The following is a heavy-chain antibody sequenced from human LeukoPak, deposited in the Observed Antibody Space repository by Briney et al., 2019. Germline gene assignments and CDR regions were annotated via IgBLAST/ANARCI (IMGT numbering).Heavy chain of an antibody. D-gene: IGHD6-13*01. CDR2: IYTSGST. J-gene: IGHJ4*02. Sequence: SETLSLTCTVSGGSISNFYWSWIRQPAGKTLEWIGRIYTSGSTNYNPSLKSRVTMSVDTSKNQFSLKLSSVTAADTAVYFCARETAGAGTARPFDYWGQGTLVTVSS. V-gene: IGHV4-4*07. CDR1: GGSISNFY. CDR3: ARETAGAGTARPFDY.